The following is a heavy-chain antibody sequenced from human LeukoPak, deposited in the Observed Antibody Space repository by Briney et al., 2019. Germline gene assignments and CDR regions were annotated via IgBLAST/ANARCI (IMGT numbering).Heavy chain of an antibody. V-gene: IGHV4-30-4*08. CDR1: GGSISSGDYY. CDR2: IYYSGST. D-gene: IGHD2-2*01. Sequence: PSETLSLTCTVSGGSISSGDYYWRWIRQPPGKGLEWIGYIYYSGSTYYNPSLKSRATISVDTSKNQFSLKLSSVTAADTAVYYCARVGSVYCSSTSCFDYWGQGTLVTVSS. CDR3: ARVGSVYCSSTSCFDY. J-gene: IGHJ4*02.